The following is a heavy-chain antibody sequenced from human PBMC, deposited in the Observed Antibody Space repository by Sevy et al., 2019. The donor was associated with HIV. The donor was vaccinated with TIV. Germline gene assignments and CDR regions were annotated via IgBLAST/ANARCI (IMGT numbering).Heavy chain of an antibody. Sequence: GGSLRLSCAASGFTFTLYAIHWVRQAPGKGLEYVSAISAYGDSTYHADSVKGIFTISRDNSKNTLYLQMSSLRTEDTAVYYCVRGASYSSNAFDVWGQGTMVTVSS. CDR2: ISAYGDST. V-gene: IGHV3-64D*06. CDR3: VRGASYSSNAFDV. D-gene: IGHD6-19*01. J-gene: IGHJ3*01. CDR1: GFTFTLYA.